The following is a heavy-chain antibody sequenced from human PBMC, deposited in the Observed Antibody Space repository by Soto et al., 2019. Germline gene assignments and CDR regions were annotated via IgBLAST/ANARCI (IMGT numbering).Heavy chain of an antibody. CDR2: IIPIFGTA. Sequence: QVQLVQSGAEVKKPGSSVKVSCKASGGTFSSYAISWVRQAPGQGLEWMGGIIPIFGTANYAQKFQGRVTSTADESTSTAYMELSSLRSEDTAVYYCARCSTRVVITTSAFDIWGQGTMVTVSS. CDR1: GGTFSSYA. CDR3: ARCSTRVVITTSAFDI. V-gene: IGHV1-69*01. D-gene: IGHD3-22*01. J-gene: IGHJ3*02.